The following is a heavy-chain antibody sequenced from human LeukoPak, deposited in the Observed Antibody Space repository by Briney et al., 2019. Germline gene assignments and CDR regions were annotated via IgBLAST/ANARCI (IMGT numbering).Heavy chain of an antibody. CDR1: GGSFSGYY. D-gene: IGHD6-13*01. Sequence: SETLSLTCAVYGGSFSGYYWSWIRQPPGKGLEWIGEINHSGSTNYNPPLKSRVTISVDTSKNQFSLKLSSVTAADTAVYYCARGWGPLYSSSWYWFDPWGQGTLVTVSS. V-gene: IGHV4-34*01. CDR3: ARGWGPLYSSSWYWFDP. J-gene: IGHJ5*02. CDR2: INHSGST.